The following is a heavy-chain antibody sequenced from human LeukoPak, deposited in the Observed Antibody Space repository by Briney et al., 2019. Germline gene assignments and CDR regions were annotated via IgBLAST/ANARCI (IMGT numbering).Heavy chain of an antibody. Sequence: GGSLRLSCAASGFTFSSYSMNWVRQAPGKGLEWASSISSSSSYIYYADSVKGRFTISRDNAKNSLYLQMNSLRAEDTAVYYCARDDSSGYYPPNFDYWGQGTLVTVSS. CDR1: GFTFSSYS. D-gene: IGHD3-22*01. CDR3: ARDDSSGYYPPNFDY. V-gene: IGHV3-21*01. J-gene: IGHJ4*02. CDR2: ISSSSSYI.